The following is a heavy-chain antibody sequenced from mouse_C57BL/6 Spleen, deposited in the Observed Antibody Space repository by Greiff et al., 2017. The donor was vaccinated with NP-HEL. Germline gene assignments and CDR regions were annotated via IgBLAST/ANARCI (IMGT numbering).Heavy chain of an antibody. CDR1: GYAFSSYW. J-gene: IGHJ1*03. V-gene: IGHV1-80*01. Sequence: QVQLQQSGAELVKPGASVKISCKASGYAFSSYWMNWVKQRPGKGLEWIGQIYPGDGDTNYNGKFKGKATLTADKSSSTAYMQLSSLTSEDSAVYFCARGLGWDGYFDVWGTGTTVTVSS. CDR2: IYPGDGDT. D-gene: IGHD4-1*01. CDR3: ARGLGWDGYFDV.